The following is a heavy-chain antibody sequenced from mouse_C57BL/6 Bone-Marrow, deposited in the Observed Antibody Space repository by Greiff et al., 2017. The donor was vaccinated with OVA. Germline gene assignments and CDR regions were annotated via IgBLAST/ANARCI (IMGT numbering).Heavy chain of an antibody. CDR1: GYTFTSYW. Sequence: QVQLQQPGAELVKPGASVKLSCKASGYTFTSYWMHWVKQRPGQGLEWIGMIHPNSGSTNYNEKFKSKATLTVDKSSSTAYMQLSSLTSEDSAVYYCARCADYDGYYYAMDYWGQGTSVTVSS. V-gene: IGHV1-64*01. CDR2: IHPNSGST. D-gene: IGHD2-4*01. J-gene: IGHJ4*01. CDR3: ARCADYDGYYYAMDY.